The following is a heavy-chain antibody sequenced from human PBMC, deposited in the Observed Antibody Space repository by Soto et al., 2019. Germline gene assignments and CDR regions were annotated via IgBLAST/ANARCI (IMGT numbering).Heavy chain of an antibody. V-gene: IGHV4-31*03. CDR2: IYYSGST. Sequence: QVQLQESGPGLVKPSQTLSLTCTVSGGSISSGGYYWSWIRQHPGKGLEWIGYIYYSGSTYYNPSLKSRVTISVDTSQIQFSLKLSSVTAADTAVYYCARAWFGELVYAHNFDYWGQGTLVTVSS. CDR1: GGSISSGGYY. D-gene: IGHD3-10*01. CDR3: ARAWFGELVYAHNFDY. J-gene: IGHJ4*02.